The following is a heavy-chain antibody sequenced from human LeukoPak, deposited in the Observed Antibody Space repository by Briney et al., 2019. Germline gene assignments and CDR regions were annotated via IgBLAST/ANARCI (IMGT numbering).Heavy chain of an antibody. J-gene: IGHJ5*02. CDR1: GYTFTGYY. V-gene: IGHV1-2*02. CDR3: ARSSASGSYSLAWFDP. CDR2: INPNSGGT. D-gene: IGHD1-26*01. Sequence: ASVKVSCKASGYTFTGYYMHWVRQAPGQGLEWMGWINPNSGGTNYAQKLQGRVTMTTDTSTSTAYMELRSLRSDDTAVYYCARSSASGSYSLAWFDPWGQGTLVTVSS.